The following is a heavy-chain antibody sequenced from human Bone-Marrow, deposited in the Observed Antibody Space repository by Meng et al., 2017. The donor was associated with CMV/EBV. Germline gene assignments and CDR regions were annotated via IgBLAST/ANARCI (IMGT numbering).Heavy chain of an antibody. Sequence: LSLTCAESGFIVSDYGMCWVRQAPGKGLEWVPLIRYDGSNKYYADSVKGRFTVSGDNAKNSLYLQMNSLRAEDTAVYYCARGGGRYLGDYWGQGTLVTVSS. CDR2: IRYDGSNK. D-gene: IGHD1-26*01. CDR3: ARGGGRYLGDY. V-gene: IGHV3-33*01. CDR1: GFIVSDYG. J-gene: IGHJ4*02.